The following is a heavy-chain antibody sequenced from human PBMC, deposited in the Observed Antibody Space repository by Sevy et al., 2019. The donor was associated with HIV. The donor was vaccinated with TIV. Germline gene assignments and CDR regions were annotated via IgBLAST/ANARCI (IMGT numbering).Heavy chain of an antibody. Sequence: GGSLRLSCAASGFTFSSYAMSWVRQAPGKGLEWVSAISGSGGSTYYADSVKGRFTISRDNSKNTLYLQMNSLRAEDTVVYYCAKPYVVVTAIEGFDSWGQGTMVTGSS. D-gene: IGHD2-21*02. CDR1: GFTFSSYA. V-gene: IGHV3-23*01. J-gene: IGHJ3*02. CDR3: AKPYVVVTAIEGFDS. CDR2: ISGSGGST.